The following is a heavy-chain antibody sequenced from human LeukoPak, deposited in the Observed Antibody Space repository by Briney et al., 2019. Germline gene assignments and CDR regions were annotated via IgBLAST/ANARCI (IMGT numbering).Heavy chain of an antibody. D-gene: IGHD3-10*01. CDR2: INPNSGGT. CDR1: GYTFTGYY. CDR3: TPVEYGSGFDY. V-gene: IGHV1-2*06. J-gene: IGHJ4*02. Sequence: ASVKVSXKASGYTFTGYYMHWVRQAPGQGLEWMGRINPNSGGTNYAQKFQGRVTMTRDTSISTAYMELSRLRSDDTAVYYCTPVEYGSGFDYWGQGTLVTVSS.